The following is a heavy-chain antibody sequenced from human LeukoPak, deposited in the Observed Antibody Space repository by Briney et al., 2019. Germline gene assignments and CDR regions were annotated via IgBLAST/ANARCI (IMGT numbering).Heavy chain of an antibody. J-gene: IGHJ4*02. D-gene: IGHD2-2*01. CDR1: GFTFSSYA. CDR3: AKGPRYCSSTSCSYWAV. Sequence: PGGSLRLSCAASGFTFSSYAMSWVRQAPGKGLEWVSAISGSGGSTYYADSVKGRFTISRDNSKNTLYLQMNSLRAEDTAVYYCAKGPRYCSSTSCSYWAVWGQGTLVTVSS. V-gene: IGHV3-23*01. CDR2: ISGSGGST.